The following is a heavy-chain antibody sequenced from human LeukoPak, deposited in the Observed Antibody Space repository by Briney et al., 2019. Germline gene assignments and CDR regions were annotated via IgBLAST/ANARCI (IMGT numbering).Heavy chain of an antibody. CDR2: IIPIFGTA. D-gene: IGHD6-13*01. J-gene: IGHJ4*02. Sequence: GASVKVSCKASGGTFSSYAISWVRQAPGQGLEWMGGIIPIFGTANYGQKFQGRVTITADESTSTAYMELSSLRSEDTAVYYCARGGAAAVLDYWGQGTLVTVSS. CDR1: GGTFSSYA. CDR3: ARGGAAAVLDY. V-gene: IGHV1-69*01.